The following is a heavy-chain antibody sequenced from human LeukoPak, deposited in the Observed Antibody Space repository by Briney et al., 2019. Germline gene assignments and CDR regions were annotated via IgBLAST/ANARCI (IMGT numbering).Heavy chain of an antibody. V-gene: IGHV5-51*01. D-gene: IGHD2-2*01. CDR1: AYNFTSYW. CDR3: ARTNIGYCSTTSCYPAD. CDR2: IYPGDSDT. Sequence: GESLKISCKGSAYNFTSYWIGWVRRMPGKGLEWMGIIYPGDSDTRYSPSFQGQVTISADKSISTAYLQWSSLKASDTAMYYCARTNIGYCSTTSCYPADWGQGTLVTVSS. J-gene: IGHJ4*02.